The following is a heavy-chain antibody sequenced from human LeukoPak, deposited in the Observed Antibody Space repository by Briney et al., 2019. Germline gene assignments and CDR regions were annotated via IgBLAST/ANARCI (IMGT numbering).Heavy chain of an antibody. CDR1: GFTFSDYT. J-gene: IGHJ4*02. CDR3: AKDLKSSF. CDR2: ISGSGGST. Sequence: GGSLRLSCAAPGFTFSDYTMTWVRQAPGRGLEWVSGISGSGGSTYYADSVKGRFTISRDNSKNTLYLQMNSLRAEDTAVYYCAKDLKSSFWGQGTLVTVSS. V-gene: IGHV3-23*01.